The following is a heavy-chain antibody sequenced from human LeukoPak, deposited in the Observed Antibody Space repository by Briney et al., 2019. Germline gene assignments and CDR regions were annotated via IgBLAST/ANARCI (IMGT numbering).Heavy chain of an antibody. J-gene: IGHJ4*02. V-gene: IGHV3-23*01. CDR3: AKDSFPRNSVWDYSLY. CDR1: GFAFDNFA. CDR2: IGGPGDDT. D-gene: IGHD4-23*01. Sequence: GGSLRLSCTASGFAFDNFAMNWVRQGPGKGLEWVSSIGGPGDDTYYADSVKGRFIISRDNSKSTLFLQMNSLGVEDTALYFFAKDSFPRNSVWDYSLYWGPGTLVTVTS.